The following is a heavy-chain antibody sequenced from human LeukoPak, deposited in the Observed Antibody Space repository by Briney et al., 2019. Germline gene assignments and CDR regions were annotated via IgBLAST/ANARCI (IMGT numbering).Heavy chain of an antibody. CDR3: ARLAETPDYYSNGGYFYLGY. J-gene: IGHJ4*02. CDR1: RYTFTSYD. V-gene: IGHV1-8*01. CDR2: MNPNTGRT. Sequence: ASVKVSCKASRYTFTSYDINWVREAAGQGLEWMGWMNPNTGRTGYAQKFQGRVTMTRDTSITTAYMELSSLTYEDTAVYYCARLAETPDYYSNGGYFYLGYWGQGTPVTVSS. D-gene: IGHD3-22*01.